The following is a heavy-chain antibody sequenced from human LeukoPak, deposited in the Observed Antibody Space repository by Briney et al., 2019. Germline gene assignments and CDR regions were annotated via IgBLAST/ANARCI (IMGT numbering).Heavy chain of an antibody. CDR1: GFTFSSYA. Sequence: GGSLRLSCAASGFTFSSYAMHWVRQAPGKGLEWVAVISYDGSNKYYADSVKGRFTISRDNSKNTLYLQMNSLRAEDTAVYYCARAYSSSWYVGTFDPWGRGTLVTVSS. J-gene: IGHJ5*02. CDR2: ISYDGSNK. CDR3: ARAYSSSWYVGTFDP. D-gene: IGHD6-13*01. V-gene: IGHV3-30*14.